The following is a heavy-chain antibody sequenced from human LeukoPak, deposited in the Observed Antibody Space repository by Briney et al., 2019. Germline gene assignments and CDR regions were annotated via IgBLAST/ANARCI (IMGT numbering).Heavy chain of an antibody. CDR1: GYSISSGYY. CDR3: AKNCSSTSRYWNDAFDI. D-gene: IGHD2-2*01. V-gene: IGHV4-38-2*01. J-gene: IGHJ3*02. CDR2: MYHSGST. Sequence: PSETLSLTCAVSGYSISSGYYWGWIRQPPGKGLEWIASMYHSGSTYYNPSLKSRVTISVDPSKNQFSLKLSSVTAADTAVYYCAKNCSSTSRYWNDAFDIWGQGTMVTVSS.